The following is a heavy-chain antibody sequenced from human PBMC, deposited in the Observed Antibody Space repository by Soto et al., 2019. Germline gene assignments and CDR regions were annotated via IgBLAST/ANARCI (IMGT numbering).Heavy chain of an antibody. CDR3: ARDFDADSRTAFDY. J-gene: IGHJ4*02. CDR2: ISGNGRII. CDR1: GFIFSDYY. V-gene: IGHV3-11*01. D-gene: IGHD4-17*01. Sequence: QVQLVESGGGLVKPGGSLRLSCATSGFIFSDYYMHWIRQAPGKGLEWISYISGNGRIIQYADSAKGRFTISRDNAQNSLYLQMNSLRAEDTALYFCARDFDADSRTAFDYWGQGTLVTVSS.